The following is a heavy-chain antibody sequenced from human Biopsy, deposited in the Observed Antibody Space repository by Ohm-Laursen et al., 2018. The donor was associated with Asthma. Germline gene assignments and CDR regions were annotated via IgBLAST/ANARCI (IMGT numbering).Heavy chain of an antibody. CDR3: ARDWKGYCTGGVCYPDY. J-gene: IGHJ4*02. V-gene: IGHV3-33*01. D-gene: IGHD2-8*02. CDR2: IWYDGSNK. Sequence: TLRLSCAASGFTFSSYGMHWVRQAPGKGLEWVAVIWYDGSNKYYADSVKGRFTISRDNSKNTLYLQMNSLRAEDTAVYYCARDWKGYCTGGVCYPDYWGQGTLVTVSS. CDR1: GFTFSSYG.